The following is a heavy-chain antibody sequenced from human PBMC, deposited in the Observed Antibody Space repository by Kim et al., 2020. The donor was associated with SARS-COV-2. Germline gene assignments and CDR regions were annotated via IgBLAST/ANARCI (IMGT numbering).Heavy chain of an antibody. CDR2: TYYRSKWFN. J-gene: IGHJ6*02. Sequence: SQTLSLTCAISGDSVSSNNAAWNWIRQSPSRGLEWLGRTYYRSKWFNDYALSVKSRITINPDTSKNHFSLQLSSVTPEDTAVYYCANGGSGLGGMNVWGQGTTLPVSS. D-gene: IGHD3-16*01. CDR1: GDSVSSNNAA. CDR3: ANGGSGLGGMNV. V-gene: IGHV6-1*01.